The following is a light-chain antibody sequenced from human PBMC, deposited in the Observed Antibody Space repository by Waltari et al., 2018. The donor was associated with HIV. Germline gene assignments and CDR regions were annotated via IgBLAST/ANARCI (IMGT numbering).Light chain of an antibody. CDR3: QQAFSFPHT. V-gene: IGKV1-12*01. CDR1: HAIADN. Sequence: IQMAQSPASLSASVGDSVSFNCRASHAIADNLAWYQQRPGKPPKLLIYGASRLQSGVPSRFAGFGSATNFSRTITGLRAEDSATYYCQQAFSFPHTFGGGTELDI. J-gene: IGKJ4*01. CDR2: GAS.